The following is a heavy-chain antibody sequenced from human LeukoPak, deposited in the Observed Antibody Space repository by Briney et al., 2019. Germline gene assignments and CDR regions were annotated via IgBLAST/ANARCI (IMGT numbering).Heavy chain of an antibody. J-gene: IGHJ6*03. CDR2: IDNSGSVI. V-gene: IGHV3-48*03. CDR3: ARRSSPDYYYYYMDV. Sequence: GGSLRLSCAASGFTFSSYAMSWVRKAPGQGLEWISYIDNSGSVIIYADSVKGRFTISRDNAKNSVDLQMNSLRAEDTAVYYCARRSSPDYYYYYMDVWGKGTTVTISS. CDR1: GFTFSSYA. D-gene: IGHD6-19*01.